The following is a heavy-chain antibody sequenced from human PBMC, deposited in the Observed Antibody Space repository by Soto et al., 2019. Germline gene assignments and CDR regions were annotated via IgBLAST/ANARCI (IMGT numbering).Heavy chain of an antibody. CDR1: GFTFSSYS. Sequence: PGGSLRLSCEASGFTFSSYSMNWVRQAPGKGLEWVSSIVSSRSYTYYADLVKGRFTISRDNAKNSLYLQMNSLRAEDTAVYYCATYDSSGQSAPAWGQGTLVTVSS. V-gene: IGHV3-21*01. CDR2: IVSSRSYT. J-gene: IGHJ5*02. CDR3: ATYDSSGQSAPA. D-gene: IGHD3-22*01.